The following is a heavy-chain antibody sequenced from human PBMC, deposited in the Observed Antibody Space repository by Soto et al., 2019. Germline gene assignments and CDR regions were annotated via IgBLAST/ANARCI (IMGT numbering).Heavy chain of an antibody. D-gene: IGHD6-19*01. Sequence: EVQLLESGGGLVQPGGSLRLSCAASGFTFSSYAMSWVHQAPGKGLEWVSAISGSGGSTYYADSVKGRFTISRDNSKNTLYLQMNSLRAEDTAVYYCAKGPKTQYSSGWRYFDYWGQGTLVTVSS. V-gene: IGHV3-23*01. CDR3: AKGPKTQYSSGWRYFDY. J-gene: IGHJ4*02. CDR2: ISGSGGST. CDR1: GFTFSSYA.